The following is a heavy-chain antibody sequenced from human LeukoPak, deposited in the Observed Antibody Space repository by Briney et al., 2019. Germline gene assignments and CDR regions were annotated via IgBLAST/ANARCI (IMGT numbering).Heavy chain of an antibody. D-gene: IGHD5-18*01. J-gene: IGHJ6*02. CDR3: ARDLYSYGSYYYYYGMDV. Sequence: GGSLRLSCAASGFTFSSYWMHWVRPPPGKGLVWVSRINSDVSSTSYADSVKGRFTISRDNAKNTMYLQMNSLRAEDTAVYYCARDLYSYGSYYYYYGMDVWGQGTTVTVSS. CDR1: GFTFSSYW. CDR2: INSDVSST. V-gene: IGHV3-74*01.